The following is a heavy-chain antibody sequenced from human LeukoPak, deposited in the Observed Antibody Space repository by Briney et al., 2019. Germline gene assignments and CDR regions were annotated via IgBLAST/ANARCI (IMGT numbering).Heavy chain of an antibody. Sequence: GGSLRLSCAASGFTFSSYGMHWVRPAPGKGLEWVAFIRYDGSNKYYADSVKGRFTISRDNSKNTLYLQMNSLRAEDTAVYYCAKESWGYSGYGFCYWGQGTLVTVSS. CDR2: IRYDGSNK. J-gene: IGHJ4*02. D-gene: IGHD5-12*01. CDR1: GFTFSSYG. V-gene: IGHV3-30*02. CDR3: AKESWGYSGYGFCY.